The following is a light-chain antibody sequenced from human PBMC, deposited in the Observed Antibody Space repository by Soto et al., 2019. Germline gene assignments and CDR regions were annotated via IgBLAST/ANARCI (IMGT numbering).Light chain of an antibody. Sequence: EIVMTQSPDILSVPPGDRATLSCRASESIRSDLAWYQQKPGQAPRLLIFGGSIRAADIPARFSGSGSGTEFTPTIGTRQSEDFSIFYCRQYHGWPTFTFGHGTRLETK. V-gene: IGKV3-15*01. CDR1: ESIRSD. CDR2: GGS. CDR3: RQYHGWPTFT. J-gene: IGKJ5*01.